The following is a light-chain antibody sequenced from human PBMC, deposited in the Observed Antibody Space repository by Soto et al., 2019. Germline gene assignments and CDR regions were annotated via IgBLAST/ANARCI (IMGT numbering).Light chain of an antibody. CDR2: WAS. CDR1: QSVFYSSKNKNY. V-gene: IGKV4-1*01. Sequence: DIVMTQSPDSLAVSLGERATINCKSSQSVFYSSKNKNYLAWYQQKPGQPPKLLIYWASTRESGVPDRFSGSGSGKDFPLTLSSLQAEDVAVYYCQQYYSPPLTFGGGTKVEMK. CDR3: QQYYSPPLT. J-gene: IGKJ4*02.